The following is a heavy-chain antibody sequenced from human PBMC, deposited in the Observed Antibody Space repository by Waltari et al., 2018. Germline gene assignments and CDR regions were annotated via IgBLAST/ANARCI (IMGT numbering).Heavy chain of an antibody. CDR2: LSYDGSIN. CDR3: ARARSIAAAGPLDY. CDR1: GFTFSSYA. J-gene: IGHJ4*02. Sequence: QVQLVESGGGVVQPGRSLRLSCAASGFTFSSYAMHWVRQAPGKGPEWVAVLSYDGSINYYAGSVKGRFTISRDNSKNALYLQMNSLRAEYTAVYYCARARSIAAAGPLDYWGQGTLVTVSS. D-gene: IGHD6-13*01. V-gene: IGHV3-30-3*01.